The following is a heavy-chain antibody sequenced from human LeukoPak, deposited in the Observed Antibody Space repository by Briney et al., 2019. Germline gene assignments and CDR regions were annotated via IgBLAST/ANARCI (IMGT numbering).Heavy chain of an antibody. CDR2: IYYSGST. CDR3: ARSLYYYGSDSFDI. Sequence: SETLSLTCTVSGGSISSYYWNWIRQPPGKGLEWIGYIYYSGSTNYNPSLKSRVTILVDTSKNQFSLKLSSVTAADTAVYYCARSLYYYGSDSFDIWGQGTMVSVSS. CDR1: GGSISSYY. J-gene: IGHJ3*02. V-gene: IGHV4-59*01. D-gene: IGHD3-10*01.